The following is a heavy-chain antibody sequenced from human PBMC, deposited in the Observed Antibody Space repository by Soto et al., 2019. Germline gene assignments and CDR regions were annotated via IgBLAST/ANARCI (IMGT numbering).Heavy chain of an antibody. D-gene: IGHD2-2*01. CDR2: IIPSSGTA. V-gene: IGHV1-69*01. CDR1: GGTFSCYA. CDR3: ARSQGSSTSLEIYYYYYYGMDV. Sequence: QVQLVQSGAEVKKPGSSVKVSCKASGGTFSCYAISWVRQAPGQGLEWMGGIIPSSGTANYAQKFQGRVTITADESTSTVYMGMSSLRSEDTAVYFCARSQGSSTSLEIYYYYYYGMDVWGQGTTVTVSS. J-gene: IGHJ6*02.